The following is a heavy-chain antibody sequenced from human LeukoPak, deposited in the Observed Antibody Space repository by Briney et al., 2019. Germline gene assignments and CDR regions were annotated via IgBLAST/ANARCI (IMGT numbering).Heavy chain of an antibody. CDR3: ARDIGRDTITTEIEY. V-gene: IGHV3-30-3*01. CDR1: GFTFSSYW. D-gene: IGHD4-11*01. Sequence: GGSLRLSCGASGFTFSSYWMNWVRQAPGKGLEWVAVISSDGNKKNYADSVKGRFTISKDSSKNTLYLQMNTLRAEDTALYYCARDIGRDTITTEIEYWGQGTLVTVSS. CDR2: ISSDGNKK. J-gene: IGHJ4*02.